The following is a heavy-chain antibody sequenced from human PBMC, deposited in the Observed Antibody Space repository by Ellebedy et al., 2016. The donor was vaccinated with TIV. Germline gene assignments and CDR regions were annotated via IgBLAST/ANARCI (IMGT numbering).Heavy chain of an antibody. V-gene: IGHV1-46*04. J-gene: IGHJ4*02. CDR1: GYTFTSYY. Sequence: AASVKVSCKASGYTFTSYYMHWVRQAPGQGLEWMGIINPSGGSTTYAQKLQGRVTMTRDTSTSTVYMELSSLRSEDTAVYYSARARSSGWLHTPDYWGQGTLVTVSS. CDR3: ARARSSGWLHTPDY. CDR2: INPSGGST. D-gene: IGHD6-19*01.